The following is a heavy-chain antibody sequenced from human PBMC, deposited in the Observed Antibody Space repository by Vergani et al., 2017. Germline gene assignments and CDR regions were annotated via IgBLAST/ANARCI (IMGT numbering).Heavy chain of an antibody. CDR2: ISSSSGYT. Sequence: QVQLVESGGGLVKPGGSLRLSCAASAFSFSAYYMSWIRQAPGKGLEWVSYISSSSGYTNYADSVKGRFTISRDNAKNSLFLQMNSLRVEDTAVYYCARGQPQAGSPTPYGDYWGQGTLVTGSS. V-gene: IGHV3-11*06. CDR1: AFSFSAYY. CDR3: ARGQPQAGSPTPYGDY. D-gene: IGHD2-15*01. J-gene: IGHJ4*02.